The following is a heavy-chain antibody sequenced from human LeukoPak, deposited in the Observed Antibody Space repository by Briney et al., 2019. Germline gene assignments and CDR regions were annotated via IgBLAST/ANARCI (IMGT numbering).Heavy chain of an antibody. D-gene: IGHD6-13*01. CDR2: INHSGST. CDR1: GGSLNDYY. CDR3: ARDIAAAGPWYFDL. J-gene: IGHJ2*01. Sequence: SETLSLTCAVYGGSLNDYYWIWIRQPPGKGLEWIGEINHSGSTNYNPSLKSRVTISVDTSKNQFSLRLSSVTAADTAVYYCARDIAAAGPWYFDLWGRGTLVTVSS. V-gene: IGHV4-34*01.